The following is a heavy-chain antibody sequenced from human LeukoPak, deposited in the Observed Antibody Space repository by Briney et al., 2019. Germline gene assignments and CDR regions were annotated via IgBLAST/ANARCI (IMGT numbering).Heavy chain of an antibody. J-gene: IGHJ6*04. Sequence: GGSLRLSCAASGFTFSSYEMNWVRQAPGKGLEWVSYISSSGGTIYYTNSVRGRFTISRDNAKNSLYLQMNSLRAEDTAVYYCAELGITMIGGVWGKGTTVTISS. D-gene: IGHD3-10*02. CDR1: GFTFSSYE. V-gene: IGHV3-48*03. CDR3: AELGITMIGGV. CDR2: ISSSGGTI.